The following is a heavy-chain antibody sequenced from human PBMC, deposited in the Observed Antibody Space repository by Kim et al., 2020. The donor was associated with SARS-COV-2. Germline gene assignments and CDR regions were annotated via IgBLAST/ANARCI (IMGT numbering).Heavy chain of an antibody. CDR1: GYTFTSYA. J-gene: IGHJ6*02. CDR2: INAGNGNT. Sequence: ASVKVSCKASGYTFTSYAMHWVRQAPGQRLEWMGWINAGNGNTKYSQKFQGRVTITRDTSASTAYMELSSLRSEDTAVYYCARARDPRVVPAAMSPRYYYYGMDVWGQGTTVTVSS. CDR3: ARARDPRVVPAAMSPRYYYYGMDV. D-gene: IGHD2-2*01. V-gene: IGHV1-3*01.